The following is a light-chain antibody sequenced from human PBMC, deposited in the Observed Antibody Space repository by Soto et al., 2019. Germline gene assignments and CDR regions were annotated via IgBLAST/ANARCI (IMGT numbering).Light chain of an antibody. CDR3: HSYISSSMEV. CDR2: DVS. J-gene: IGLJ3*02. V-gene: IGLV2-14*01. CDR1: SSDVGAYTY. Sequence: HSALTQPASVSGSPGQSITISWTGTSSDVGAYTYVSWYQQHPGKAPKLMIYDVSNRPSGVSNRFSGSKSGNTASLTISGLQAEDEADYYCHSYISSSMEVFGGGTKVTVL.